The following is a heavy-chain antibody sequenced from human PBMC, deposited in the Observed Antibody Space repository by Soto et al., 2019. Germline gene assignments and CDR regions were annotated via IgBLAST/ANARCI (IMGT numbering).Heavy chain of an antibody. Sequence: QVQLVQSGAEVKKPGSSVKVSCKASGYKFTRHAINWVRHAPGQGLEWMGGFMPVVGTSDYSRKFQGRVTFTAATSTSTAYMELTSLTSADTATYFCARTTGVDTSLPFDYWGQGTLVTVSS. CDR1: GYKFTRHA. V-gene: IGHV1-69*06. J-gene: IGHJ4*02. CDR3: ARTTGVDTSLPFDY. CDR2: FMPVVGTS. D-gene: IGHD5-18*01.